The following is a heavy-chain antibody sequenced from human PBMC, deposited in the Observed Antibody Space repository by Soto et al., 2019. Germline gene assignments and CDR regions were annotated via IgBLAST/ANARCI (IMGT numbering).Heavy chain of an antibody. CDR2: TTYDGSQN. CDR1: GFTCISYT. J-gene: IGHJ4*02. Sequence: QVQLVESGGGVVQPGRSLRLSCAASGFTCISYTMHWVRQAPGKGLEWVAATTYDGSQNFYADSVKGRFTISRDNSQNTLYLQMNSLRGEDTAVYYCTSDSINYGAYHDIYDYWGQGTLVTVSS. V-gene: IGHV3-30-3*01. D-gene: IGHD4-17*01. CDR3: TSDSINYGAYHDIYDY.